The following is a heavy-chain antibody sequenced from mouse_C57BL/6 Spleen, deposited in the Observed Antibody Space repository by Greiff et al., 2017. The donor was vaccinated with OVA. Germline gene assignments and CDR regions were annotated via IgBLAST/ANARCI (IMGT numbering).Heavy chain of an antibody. J-gene: IGHJ2*01. CDR2: IHPNSGST. V-gene: IGHV1-64*01. Sequence: QVQLQQPGAELVKPGASVKLSCTASGYTFTSYWMHWVKQRPGQGLEWIGMIHPNSGSTNYNEKFKSKATLTVDKSSSTAYMQLSSRTSEDSAVYYCARESSGYGYWGQGTTLTVSS. CDR3: ARESSGYGY. D-gene: IGHD3-2*02. CDR1: GYTFTSYW.